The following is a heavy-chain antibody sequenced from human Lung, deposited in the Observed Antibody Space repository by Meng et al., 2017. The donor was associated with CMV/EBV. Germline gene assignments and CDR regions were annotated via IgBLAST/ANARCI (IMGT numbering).Heavy chain of an antibody. Sequence: QVPLQESGAGLVKPSQTTSLTCTVSGGSISSGEYYWSGIRQPPGKGLEWIGYIYYSGSTYYNPSLKSRVTISVDTSKNQFSLKLSSVTASDTAVYYCARGYYDSSGYGYWYFDLWGRGTLVTVSS. CDR3: ARGYYDSSGYGYWYFDL. V-gene: IGHV4-30-4*01. CDR2: IYYSGST. CDR1: GGSISSGEYY. J-gene: IGHJ2*01. D-gene: IGHD3-22*01.